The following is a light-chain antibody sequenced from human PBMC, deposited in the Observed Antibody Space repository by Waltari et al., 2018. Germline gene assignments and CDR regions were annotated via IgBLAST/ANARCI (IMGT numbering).Light chain of an antibody. Sequence: SFDLTQPPSVSVSPGQTASITCSGDKLGAKYACWYQQKPGQSPVLVIYQDNQRPSGIPERVSGSNSGNTATLNISGTQAMDEADYYCQAWDGNTFYVFGTGTKVTVL. CDR1: KLGAKY. J-gene: IGLJ1*01. V-gene: IGLV3-1*01. CDR2: QDN. CDR3: QAWDGNTFYV.